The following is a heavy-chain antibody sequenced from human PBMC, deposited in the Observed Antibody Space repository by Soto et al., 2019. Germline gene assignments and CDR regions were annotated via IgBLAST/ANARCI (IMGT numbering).Heavy chain of an antibody. J-gene: IGHJ4*02. Sequence: GSLRLSCAASGFTFSSYSMSWVRQAPGKGLEWVASIKYDGSEKYYADSVKGRFTISRDNAKNSLYIQMNSLRAEDTAVFYCARLLGDVTTFDNGGEGTLVSVSS. V-gene: IGHV3-7*01. CDR2: IKYDGSEK. D-gene: IGHD3-10*01. CDR1: GFTFSSYS. CDR3: ARLLGDVTTFDN.